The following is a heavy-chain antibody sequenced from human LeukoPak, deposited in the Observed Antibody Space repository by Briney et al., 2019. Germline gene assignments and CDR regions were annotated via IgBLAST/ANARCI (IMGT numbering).Heavy chain of an antibody. D-gene: IGHD1-1*01. V-gene: IGHV4-4*07. J-gene: IGHJ5*02. CDR2: FYSSGTN. Sequence: SEXLSLTCVVSGGSITTYAWSWVRQAAGKGLEWIGRFYSSGTNYYNPSLTRRVSMSLDTFKKEVSLEMRSVTAADAAVYYCARDDPGYFDLWGQGILVTVSS. CDR1: GGSITTYA. CDR3: ARDDPGYFDL.